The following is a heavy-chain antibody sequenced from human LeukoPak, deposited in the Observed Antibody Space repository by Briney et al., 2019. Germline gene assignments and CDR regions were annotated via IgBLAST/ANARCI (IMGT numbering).Heavy chain of an antibody. CDR3: ARAPNGDYFNWFDP. V-gene: IGHV4-59*01. CDR1: GGSISSYY. D-gene: IGHD4-17*01. J-gene: IGHJ5*02. CDR2: IYYSGST. Sequence: SETLSLTCTVSGGSISSYYWSWIRQPPGKGREGIGYIYYSGSTNYNPSLKSRVTISVDTSKNQFSLKLSSVTAADTAVYYCARAPNGDYFNWFDPWGQGTLVTVSS.